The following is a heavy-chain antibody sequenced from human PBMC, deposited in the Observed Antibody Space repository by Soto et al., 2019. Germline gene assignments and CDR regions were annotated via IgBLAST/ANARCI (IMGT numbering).Heavy chain of an antibody. Sequence: QVQLQESGPGLVKPSQTLSLTCTVSGDSISVGYYWSWIRQHPGKGLERIGYVSPSGTTYYNPSLKSRVSISTDRSKNQCSLEVSSVTAADTAVYYCARDRGSYGMDVWGQGTTVTVSS. V-gene: IGHV4-31*03. CDR1: GDSISVGYY. CDR3: ARDRGSYGMDV. J-gene: IGHJ6*02. CDR2: VSPSGTT.